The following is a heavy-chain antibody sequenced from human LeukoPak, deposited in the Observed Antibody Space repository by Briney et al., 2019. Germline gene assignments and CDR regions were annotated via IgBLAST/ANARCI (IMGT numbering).Heavy chain of an antibody. Sequence: GGSLRLSCAASGFTFSSYCMNWVRQAPGKGLEWVSSISSSSSYIYYADSVKGRFTISRDNAKNSLYLQMNSLRAEDTAVYYCARLEYSYGPNFDYWGQGTLVTVSS. J-gene: IGHJ4*02. CDR3: ARLEYSYGPNFDY. CDR2: ISSSSSYI. CDR1: GFTFSSYC. D-gene: IGHD5-18*01. V-gene: IGHV3-21*01.